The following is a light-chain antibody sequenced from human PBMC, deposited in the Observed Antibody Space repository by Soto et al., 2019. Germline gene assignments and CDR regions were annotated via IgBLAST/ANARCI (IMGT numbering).Light chain of an antibody. J-gene: IGKJ5*01. Sequence: IVMTQSPATLSVSPGERATLSCRASQSVNSNYLAWYQQKPGQAPRLLIYDASNRATGIPARFSGSGSGTDSTLTISSLEPEDFAVYYCQQRSNWPPEVTFGQGTRLEIK. CDR3: QQRSNWPPEVT. CDR1: QSVNSNY. V-gene: IGKV3-11*01. CDR2: DAS.